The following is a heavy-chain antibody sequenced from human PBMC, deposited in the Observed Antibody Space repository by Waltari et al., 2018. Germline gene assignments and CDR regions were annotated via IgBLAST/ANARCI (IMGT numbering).Heavy chain of an antibody. J-gene: IGHJ3*02. CDR1: GFTFSSYE. Sequence: EVQLVESGGGLVQPGGSLRLSCAASGFTFSSYEMNWVRQAPGKGLEWGAYYADSVKGRFTISRDNAKNSLYLQMNSLRAEDTAVYYCARAAHNSGSYPHDDAFDIWGQGTMVTVSS. D-gene: IGHD1-26*01. V-gene: IGHV3-48*03. CDR3: ARAAHNSGSYPHDDAFDI.